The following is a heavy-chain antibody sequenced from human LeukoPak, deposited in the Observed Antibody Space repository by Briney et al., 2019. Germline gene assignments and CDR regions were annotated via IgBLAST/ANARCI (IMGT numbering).Heavy chain of an antibody. V-gene: IGHV5-51*01. CDR3: ARRLTFDASYYFDF. CDR1: GYSFTTYW. Sequence: GASLKISCKASGYSFTTYWIGWVRQMPGKRLEWMGIIYPGDSDTRYSPSFQGQVTISADRSISTAFLQWSSLKASDTAIYYCARRLTFDASYYFDFWGQGTLVTVSS. J-gene: IGHJ4*02. D-gene: IGHD3-9*01. CDR2: IYPGDSDT.